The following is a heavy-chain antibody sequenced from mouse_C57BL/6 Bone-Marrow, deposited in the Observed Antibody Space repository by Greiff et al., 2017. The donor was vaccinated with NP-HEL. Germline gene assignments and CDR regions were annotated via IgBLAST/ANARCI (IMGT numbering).Heavy chain of an antibody. J-gene: IGHJ4*01. CDR2: IWRGGST. Sequence: VHLVESGPGLVQPSQSLSITCTASGFTLTSYGVHWVRQSPGKGLEWMGVIWRGGSTDYNAAILYRLSITKDNSKSQCFFKMNSLQDDDTAIYYCANHIYYVNYGYAMDYRGQGTSVTVSS. D-gene: IGHD2-1*01. V-gene: IGHV2-5*01. CDR3: ANHIYYVNYGYAMDY. CDR1: GFTLTSYG.